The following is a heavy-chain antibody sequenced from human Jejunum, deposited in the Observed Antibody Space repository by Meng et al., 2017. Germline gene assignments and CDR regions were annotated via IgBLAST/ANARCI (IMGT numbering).Heavy chain of an antibody. CDR1: GGSISSYTYY. Sequence: GSLRLSCTVSGGSISSYTYYWGWIRQPPGKGLEWIGSVFYSGSTYYNPSLKSRVTISIDTSKNQFSLKLSSVSAADTAVYFCARGLGGDKWYQNYYFDYWGQGTLVTVSS. D-gene: IGHD2-21*02. CDR2: VFYSGST. J-gene: IGHJ4*02. CDR3: ARGLGGDKWYQNYYFDY. V-gene: IGHV4-39*07.